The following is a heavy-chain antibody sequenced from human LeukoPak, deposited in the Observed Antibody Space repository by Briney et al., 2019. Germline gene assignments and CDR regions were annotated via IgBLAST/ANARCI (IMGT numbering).Heavy chain of an antibody. CDR2: ISGSGGIT. D-gene: IGHD1-1*01. CDR1: GFTFSSYA. Sequence: GGSLRLSCAASGFTFSSYAMSWVRQAPGKGLEWVSPISGSGGITYYADSVKGRLTISRDNSKDTLYLQMNSLRAEDTAVYYCSKGRPGGDYVDYWGQGTLVTVSS. CDR3: SKGRPGGDYVDY. J-gene: IGHJ4*02. V-gene: IGHV3-23*01.